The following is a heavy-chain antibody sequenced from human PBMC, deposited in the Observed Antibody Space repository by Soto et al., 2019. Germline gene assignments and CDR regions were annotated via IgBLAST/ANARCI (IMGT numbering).Heavy chain of an antibody. Sequence: PSEPMSLTCAVSGYSISPGYYCAWVRQSPGKGLEWIGSVYRSGAAYYSPTLKSRVTISVDTSKNQFSLHLKSVTAAVAAVYYWLIESGEHWSSEAAWGQGTQVTVSS. J-gene: IGHJ4*02. CDR2: VYRSGAA. CDR3: LIESGEHWSSEAA. CDR1: GYSISPGYY. V-gene: IGHV4-38-2*01. D-gene: IGHD1-1*01.